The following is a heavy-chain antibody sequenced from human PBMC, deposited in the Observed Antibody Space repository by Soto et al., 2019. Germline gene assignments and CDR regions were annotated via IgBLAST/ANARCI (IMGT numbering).Heavy chain of an antibody. CDR2: ISGSGGST. Sequence: PGVSLRLSCAASGFTFSSYAMSWVRQAPGKGLEWVSAISGSGGSTYYADSVKGRFTISRDNSKNTLYLQMNSLRAEDTAVYYCAKVITMIVVAPNDYWGQGTLVTVSS. J-gene: IGHJ4*02. CDR1: GFTFSSYA. CDR3: AKVITMIVVAPNDY. D-gene: IGHD3-22*01. V-gene: IGHV3-23*01.